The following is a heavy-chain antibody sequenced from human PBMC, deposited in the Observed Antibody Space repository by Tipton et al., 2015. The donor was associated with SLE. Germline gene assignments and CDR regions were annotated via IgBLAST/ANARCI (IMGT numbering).Heavy chain of an antibody. D-gene: IGHD3-22*01. J-gene: IGHJ1*01. CDR1: GGSISSGGYY. CDR2: IYYSGST. Sequence: LRLSCTVSGGSISSGGYYWSWIRQPPGKGLEWIGYIYYSGSTNYNPSLKSRVTISVDTSKNQFSLKLSSVTAADTAVYYCASLDSSGYYEYFHHWGQGTLVTVSS. V-gene: IGHV4-61*08. CDR3: ASLDSSGYYEYFHH.